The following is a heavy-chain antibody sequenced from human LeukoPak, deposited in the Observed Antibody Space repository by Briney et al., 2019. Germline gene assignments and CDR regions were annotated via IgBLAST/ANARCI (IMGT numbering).Heavy chain of an antibody. Sequence: SETLSLTCTVSGGSISSYYWTWIRQPAGEGLEWIGRITNSGGTNYNPSLKSRLTMSVDPSKNQFFLKLTSVTAADTAVYYCAREGRRASPGYWGQGTLVTVSS. CDR3: AREGRRASPGY. V-gene: IGHV4-4*07. CDR1: GGSISSYY. D-gene: IGHD3-10*01. CDR2: ITNSGGT. J-gene: IGHJ4*02.